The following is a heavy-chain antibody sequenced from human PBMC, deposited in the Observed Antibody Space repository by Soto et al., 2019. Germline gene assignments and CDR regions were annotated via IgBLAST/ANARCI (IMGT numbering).Heavy chain of an antibody. CDR2: IIPVFQTA. Sequence: SVKVSCKASGGLFSSYPISWVRQVPGQGLEWMGGIIPVFQTAYYTQRFQGRVTITADESMNTAYMELSSLRSEDTAIYYCARGGSGYTWFNEFWGQGTLVTVSS. V-gene: IGHV1-69*13. CDR1: GGLFSSYP. D-gene: IGHD3-22*01. CDR3: ARGGSGYTWFNEF. J-gene: IGHJ4*02.